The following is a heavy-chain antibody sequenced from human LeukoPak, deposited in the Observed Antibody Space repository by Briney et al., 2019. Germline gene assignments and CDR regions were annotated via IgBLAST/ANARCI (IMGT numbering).Heavy chain of an antibody. Sequence: QPGGSLRLSSAASGFTFTTSCMSQVRQAPGKGLEWVSHIPSSGSSIYYADSVKGRFTISRDNAKSSLYLQMNSLRAEDTAVYYCARTRLYCSGDSCYPTRFDSWGQGTLVTVSS. CDR1: GFTFTTSC. V-gene: IGHV3-48*01. CDR2: IPSSGSSI. D-gene: IGHD2-15*01. CDR3: ARTRLYCSGDSCYPTRFDS. J-gene: IGHJ4*02.